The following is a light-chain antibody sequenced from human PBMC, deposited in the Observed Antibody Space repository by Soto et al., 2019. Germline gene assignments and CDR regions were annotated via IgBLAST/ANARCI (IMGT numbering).Light chain of an antibody. J-gene: IGLJ1*01. CDR1: SSDVGAYEH. CDR2: DVN. Sequence: QSALAQPASVSGSPGQSVTISCTGASSDVGAYEHVSWYQQHPGRAPKLILYDVNNRPSGVSNHFSGSKSGNTASLVISGLQANDEADYYCSSYSTTNILVFGSGTRSPS. CDR3: SSYSTTNILV. V-gene: IGLV2-14*03.